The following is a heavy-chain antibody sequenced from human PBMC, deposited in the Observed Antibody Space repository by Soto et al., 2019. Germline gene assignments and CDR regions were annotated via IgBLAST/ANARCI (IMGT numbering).Heavy chain of an antibody. V-gene: IGHV3-9*01. Sequence: GGSLRLSCAASGFTFDDYAMHWVRQAPGKGLEWVSGISWNSGSIGYADSVKGRFTISRDNAKNSLYLQMNSLRAEDTALYYCAKDLRYSGYDYYGMDVWGQGTTVTVSS. J-gene: IGHJ6*02. CDR3: AKDLRYSGYDYYGMDV. CDR2: ISWNSGSI. D-gene: IGHD5-12*01. CDR1: GFTFDDYA.